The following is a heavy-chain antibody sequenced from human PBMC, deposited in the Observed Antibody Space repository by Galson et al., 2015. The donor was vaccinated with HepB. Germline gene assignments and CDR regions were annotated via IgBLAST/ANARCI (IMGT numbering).Heavy chain of an antibody. Sequence: SLRLSCAASGFPFSTYAVHWVRQAPGKGLEWVAVISYEGSNQYYADSVKGRFTISRDNTKNTLYLQMSSLRDEDTAVYYCARAGYCSGGSCYSGPFDLWGQGTMVTVSS. CDR2: ISYEGSNQ. V-gene: IGHV3-30-3*01. D-gene: IGHD2-15*01. CDR3: ARAGYCSGGSCYSGPFDL. CDR1: GFPFSTYA. J-gene: IGHJ3*01.